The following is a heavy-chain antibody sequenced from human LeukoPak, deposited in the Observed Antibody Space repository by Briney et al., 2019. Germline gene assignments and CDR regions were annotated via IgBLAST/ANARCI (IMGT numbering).Heavy chain of an antibody. CDR1: GYTFTGYY. J-gene: IGHJ5*02. D-gene: IGHD5-12*01. CDR2: INPNSGGT. Sequence: GASVKVSCKASGYTFTGYYMHWVRQAPGQGLEWVGWINPNSGGTNYAQKFQGRVTMTRDTSISTAYMELSRLRSDDTAVYYCARVRVATIYNWFDPWGQGTLVTVSS. CDR3: ARVRVATIYNWFDP. V-gene: IGHV1-2*02.